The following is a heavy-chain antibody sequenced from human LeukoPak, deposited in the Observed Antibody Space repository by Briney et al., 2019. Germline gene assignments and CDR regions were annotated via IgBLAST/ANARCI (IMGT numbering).Heavy chain of an antibody. CDR1: GYTFTGYY. J-gene: IGHJ6*02. D-gene: IGHD5-18*01. CDR2: INPNSGGT. Sequence: GAPVKVSCKASGYTFTGYYIHWVRQAPGQGLEWMGWINPNSGGTNYAQKFQGRVTMTRDTSISTAYMELSRLRSDDTAVYYCARDLELWFNSETYYYYGMDVWGQGTTVTVSS. V-gene: IGHV1-2*02. CDR3: ARDLELWFNSETYYYYGMDV.